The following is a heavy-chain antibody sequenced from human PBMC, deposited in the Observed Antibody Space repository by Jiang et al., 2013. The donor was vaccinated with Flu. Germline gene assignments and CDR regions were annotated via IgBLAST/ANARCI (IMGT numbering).Heavy chain of an antibody. Sequence: GLVKPSETLSLTCTVSGGSISSYYWSWIRQPPGKGLEWIGYIYYSGSTNYNPFLKSRVTISVDTSKNQFSLKLSSVTAADTAVYYCARVMGVDTAMADNYYYYGMDVWGKGTTVTVSS. D-gene: IGHD5-18*01. CDR1: GGSISSYY. CDR3: ARVMGVDTAMADNYYYYGMDV. CDR2: IYYSGST. J-gene: IGHJ6*04. V-gene: IGHV4-59*01.